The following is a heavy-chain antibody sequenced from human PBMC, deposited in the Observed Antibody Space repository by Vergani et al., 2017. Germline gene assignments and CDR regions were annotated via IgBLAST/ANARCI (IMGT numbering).Heavy chain of an antibody. CDR2: INHSGST. Sequence: QVQLQQWGAGLLKPSETLSLTCAVYGGSFSGYYWSWTRQPPGKGLEWIGEINHSGSTNYNPSLKSRVTISVDTSKNQFSLKLSSVTAADTAVYYCASGRRITIFGVVIYNWFDPWGQGTLVTVSS. J-gene: IGHJ5*02. V-gene: IGHV4-34*01. D-gene: IGHD3-3*01. CDR3: ASGRRITIFGVVIYNWFDP. CDR1: GGSFSGYY.